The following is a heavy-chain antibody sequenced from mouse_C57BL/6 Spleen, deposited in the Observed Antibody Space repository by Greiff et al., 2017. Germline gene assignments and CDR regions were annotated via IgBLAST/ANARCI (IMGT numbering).Heavy chain of an antibody. CDR1: GYAFSSSW. J-gene: IGHJ3*01. Sequence: QVQLQQSGPELVKPGASVKISCKASGYAFSSSWMNWVKQRPGKGLEWIGRIYPGDGDTNYNGKFKGKATLTADKSSSTAYMQLSSLTSEDSAVYFCAREEGYYGSTFAYWGQGTLVTVSA. CDR3: AREEGYYGSTFAY. CDR2: IYPGDGDT. V-gene: IGHV1-82*01. D-gene: IGHD1-1*01.